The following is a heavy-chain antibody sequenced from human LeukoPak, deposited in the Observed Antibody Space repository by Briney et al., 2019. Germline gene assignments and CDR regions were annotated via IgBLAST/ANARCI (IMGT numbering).Heavy chain of an antibody. J-gene: IGHJ4*02. Sequence: GGSLRLSCAASGFTFSSYAISWVRQAPGKGLEWLSAISGSGGGTYYADSVKGRFTISRDNSQNTLYLQMNSLRAEDTAVYYCAKDLATVVPRGGDYWGQGTLVTVSS. CDR3: AKDLATVVPRGGDY. D-gene: IGHD4-23*01. CDR1: GFTFSSYA. CDR2: ISGSGGGT. V-gene: IGHV3-23*01.